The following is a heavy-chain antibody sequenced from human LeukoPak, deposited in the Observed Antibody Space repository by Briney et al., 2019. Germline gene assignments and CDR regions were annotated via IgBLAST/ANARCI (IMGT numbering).Heavy chain of an antibody. CDR2: INHSGST. CDR1: GGSFSGYY. D-gene: IGHD4-17*01. J-gene: IGHJ4*02. CDR3: ARDGDYEDW. V-gene: IGHV4-34*01. Sequence: SETLSLTCAVYGGSFSGYYWSWIRQPPGKGLEWIGEINHSGSTNYNPSLKSRVTISVDTSKNQFSLKLSSVTAADTAVYYCARDGDYEDWWGQGTLVTVSS.